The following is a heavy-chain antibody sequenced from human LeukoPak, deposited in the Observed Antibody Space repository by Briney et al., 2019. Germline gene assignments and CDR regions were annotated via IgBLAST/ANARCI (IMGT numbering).Heavy chain of an antibody. Sequence: QPGGSLRLSCAASGFTFGNYWMHCVRQAPGKGLVWVSYINSDGSTTSYADSVKGRFTISRDNAQNTLFLQMNSLRAEDTAVYYCASIPQVDAFDIWGHGTMVTVSS. V-gene: IGHV3-74*01. CDR3: ASIPQVDAFDI. D-gene: IGHD2-2*02. CDR1: GFTFGNYW. CDR2: INSDGSTT. J-gene: IGHJ3*02.